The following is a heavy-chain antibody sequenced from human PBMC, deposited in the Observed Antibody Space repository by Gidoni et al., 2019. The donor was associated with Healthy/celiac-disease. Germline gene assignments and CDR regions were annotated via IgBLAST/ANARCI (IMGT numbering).Heavy chain of an antibody. J-gene: IGHJ4*02. Sequence: QVQLVQSGAEVEKPGASVKVSCKASEYTFTNYYMHWVRQAPGQGLEWMGIINPSGGSTSHAHKFQGRVTMTRDTSTSTVYMELSSLRSEDTAVYYCARSHTSGWYYFDYWGQGTLVTVSS. CDR1: EYTFTNYY. D-gene: IGHD6-19*01. V-gene: IGHV1-46*01. CDR3: ARSHTSGWYYFDY. CDR2: INPSGGST.